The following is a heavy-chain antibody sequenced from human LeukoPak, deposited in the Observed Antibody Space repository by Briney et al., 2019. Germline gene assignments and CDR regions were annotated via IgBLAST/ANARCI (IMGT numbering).Heavy chain of an antibody. J-gene: IGHJ4*02. Sequence: GASVKVSCKASGYTFTSYDINWVRQATGQGLEWMGWMNPNSGNTGYAQKFQGRVTMTRNTSISTAYMELSSLRSEDTAVYYCARSRSYYYDSSGYSDYWGQGTLVTVS. CDR1: GYTFTSYD. CDR2: MNPNSGNT. V-gene: IGHV1-8*01. D-gene: IGHD3-22*01. CDR3: ARSRSYYYDSSGYSDY.